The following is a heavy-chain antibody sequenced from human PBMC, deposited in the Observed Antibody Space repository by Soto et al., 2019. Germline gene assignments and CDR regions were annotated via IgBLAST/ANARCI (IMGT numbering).Heavy chain of an antibody. CDR1: GFTFSSYG. D-gene: IGHD1-26*01. CDR2: ISYDGSNK. J-gene: IGHJ5*02. V-gene: IGHV3-30*18. Sequence: QVQLVESGGGVVQPGRSLRLSCAASGFTFSSYGMHWVRQAPGKGLEWVAVISYDGSNKYYADSVKGRFTISRDNSKNTLYLQMTSLRAVDTAGYYCAKAAARYGGSYGDWFDPWGQGTLVTVSS. CDR3: AKAAARYGGSYGDWFDP.